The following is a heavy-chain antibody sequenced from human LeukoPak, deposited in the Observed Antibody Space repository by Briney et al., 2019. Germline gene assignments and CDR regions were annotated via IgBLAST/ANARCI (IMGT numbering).Heavy chain of an antibody. J-gene: IGHJ5*02. CDR2: INHSGST. V-gene: IGHV4-34*01. D-gene: IGHD5-24*01. CDR3: ARQGLRWLQAGRWFDP. CDR1: GGSFSGYY. Sequence: SETLSLTCAVYGGSFSGYYWSWIRQPPGKGLEWIGEINHSGSTNYNPSLKSRVTISADTSKNQFSLKLSSVTAADTAVYYCARQGLRWLQAGRWFDPWGQGTLVTVSS.